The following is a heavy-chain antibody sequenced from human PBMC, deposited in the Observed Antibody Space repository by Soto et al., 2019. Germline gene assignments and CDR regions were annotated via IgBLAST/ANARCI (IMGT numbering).Heavy chain of an antibody. CDR1: GFTYSRDA. CDR2: IWYDGSKK. V-gene: IGHV3-33*01. CDR3: VRDPSGSGWAFDY. Sequence: QVQVVESGGGVVQPGRSLRLSCVASGFTYSRDAMHWVRQAPGKGLEWVAMIWYDGSKKYYTDSVKGRFTISRDNSRNTLDLQMNSLRAEDTAVYYCVRDPSGSGWAFDYWGQGTLVTVSS. D-gene: IGHD6-19*01. J-gene: IGHJ4*02.